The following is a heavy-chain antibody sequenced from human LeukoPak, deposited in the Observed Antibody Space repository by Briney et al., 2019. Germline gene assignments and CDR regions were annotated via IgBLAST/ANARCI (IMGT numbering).Heavy chain of an antibody. D-gene: IGHD1-7*01. CDR3: ATLYWNYVNWFDP. CDR1: GYTFTDYY. V-gene: IGHV1-69-2*01. CDR2: VDPEDGET. J-gene: IGHJ5*02. Sequence: ASVKVSCKAPGYTFTDYYMHWVQQAPGKGLEWMGRVDPEDGETIYAEKFQGRVTITADTSTDTAYMELSSLRSEDTAVYYCATLYWNYVNWFDPWGQGTLVTVSS.